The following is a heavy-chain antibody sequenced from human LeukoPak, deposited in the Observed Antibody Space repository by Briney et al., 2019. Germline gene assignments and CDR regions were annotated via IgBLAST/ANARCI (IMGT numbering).Heavy chain of an antibody. CDR3: AEDHIRTQYNFFDP. CDR2: ISGGGGGT. V-gene: IGHV3-23*01. J-gene: IGHJ5*02. CDR1: GFSFSTYA. D-gene: IGHD2-2*01. Sequence: GGSLRLSCAASGFSFSTYAMHWIRQTPEKGLEWVSLISGGGGGTYYADSVKGRFVISRDDSKNMVYLQMSSLRAEDTAVYYCAEDHIRTQYNFFDPWGQGTLVIVSS.